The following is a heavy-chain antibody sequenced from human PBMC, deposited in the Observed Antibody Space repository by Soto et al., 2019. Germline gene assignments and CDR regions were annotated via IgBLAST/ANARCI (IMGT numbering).Heavy chain of an antibody. J-gene: IGHJ4*02. D-gene: IGHD2-15*01. CDR2: INHSGST. Sequence: QVQLQQWGAGLLKPSETQSLTCAVYGGSFSGYYWSWIRQPPGKGLEWIGEINHSGSTNYNPSLKRRVTISGDTSQNQCSLKLCSVTAADTAVYYCARGLRLLHGGHGGVDYWGQGTLVTVSS. V-gene: IGHV4-34*01. CDR3: ARGLRLLHGGHGGVDY. CDR1: GGSFSGYY.